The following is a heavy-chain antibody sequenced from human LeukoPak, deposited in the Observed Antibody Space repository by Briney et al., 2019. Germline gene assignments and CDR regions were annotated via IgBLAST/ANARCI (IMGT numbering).Heavy chain of an antibody. J-gene: IGHJ6*02. V-gene: IGHV4-59*08. CDR2: IYSSGST. Sequence: SETLSLTCTVSGGSISSYYWSWIRQPPGKGLEWIGYIYSSGSTNYNASLKSRVTISVDTSKNQFSLKLSSVTATDTAVYYCARGYGSGLYYYYYGLDVWGQGTTVTVSS. D-gene: IGHD6-19*01. CDR3: ARGYGSGLYYYYYGLDV. CDR1: GGSISSYY.